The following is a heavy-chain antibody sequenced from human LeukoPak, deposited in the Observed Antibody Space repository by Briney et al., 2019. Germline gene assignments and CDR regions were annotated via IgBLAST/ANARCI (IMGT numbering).Heavy chain of an antibody. V-gene: IGHV1-46*01. CDR1: GYTFTTYY. J-gene: IGHJ4*02. CDR3: ARDKNLGVAGVVEIDY. D-gene: IGHD2-21*01. Sequence: ASVKVSCKASGYTFTTYYMHWVRQAPGQGLEWMRIINPSGGSISYAQKFQGRVTMTRDTSTSTVYMELSSLRSDDTAVYYCARDKNLGVAGVVEIDYWGQGTLVTVSS. CDR2: INPSGGSI.